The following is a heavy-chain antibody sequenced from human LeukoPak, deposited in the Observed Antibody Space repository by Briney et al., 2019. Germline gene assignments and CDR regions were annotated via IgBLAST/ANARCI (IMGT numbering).Heavy chain of an antibody. J-gene: IGHJ4*02. D-gene: IGHD3-3*01. CDR3: GANLEWLLLDY. Sequence: GGSLRLSCAASGFTFSSYSMNWVRQAPGKGLEWVSYISSSSSTIYYADSVKGRFTISRDNAKNSLYLQMNSLRAEDTAVYYCGANLEWLLLDYWGQGTLVTVSS. CDR2: ISSSSSTI. V-gene: IGHV3-48*01. CDR1: GFTFSSYS.